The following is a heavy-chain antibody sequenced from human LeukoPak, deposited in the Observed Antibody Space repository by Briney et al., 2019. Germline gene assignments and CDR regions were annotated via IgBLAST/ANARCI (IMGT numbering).Heavy chain of an antibody. CDR2: IDLSGSTL. CDR3: VKSAGKDGYRDSFDM. D-gene: IGHD5-24*01. Sequence: GGSLRLSCAASGFTFSSYTMNWVRQAPGKGLEWVSYIDLSGSTLYYLESVKGRFTISRDNFRNTLYLQMNSLRAEDTAVYYCVKSAGKDGYRDSFDMWGQGTVVTVSS. CDR1: GFTFSSYT. J-gene: IGHJ3*02. V-gene: IGHV3-48*01.